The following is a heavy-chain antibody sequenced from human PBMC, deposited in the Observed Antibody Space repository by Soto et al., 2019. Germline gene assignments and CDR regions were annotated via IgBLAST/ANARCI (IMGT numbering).Heavy chain of an antibody. CDR1: GFTFSSYT. CDR2: ISSSSSYK. J-gene: IGHJ6*02. CDR3: ATTNLDV. Sequence: EVQLVESGGGLVKPGGSLRLSCVASGFTFSSYTLNWARQAPGKGLEWVSAISSSSSYKYYADSVKGRFIISRDNAQNSLYLQMNSLRAEDTAVYYCATTNLDVWGQGTTVPVSS. D-gene: IGHD2-8*01. V-gene: IGHV3-21*01.